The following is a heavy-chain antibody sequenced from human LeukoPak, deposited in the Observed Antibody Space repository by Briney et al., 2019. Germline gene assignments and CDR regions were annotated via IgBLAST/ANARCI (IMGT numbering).Heavy chain of an antibody. D-gene: IGHD6-13*01. CDR1: GFTFSRYA. V-gene: IGHV3-23*01. Sequence: PEGSLRLSCAASGFTFSRYAMSWVRQAPGKGLEWVSAISGRGGSTYYADSVKGRFTISRDNSKNTLYLQMNSLRAEDTAVYYCARDGTDSSSWYEKSQEGSQYYYYYGMDVWGQGTTVTVSS. CDR3: ARDGTDSSSWYEKSQEGSQYYYYYGMDV. J-gene: IGHJ6*02. CDR2: ISGRGGST.